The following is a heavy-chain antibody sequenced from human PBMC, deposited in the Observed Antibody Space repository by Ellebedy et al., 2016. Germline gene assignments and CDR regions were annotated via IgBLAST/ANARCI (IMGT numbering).Heavy chain of an antibody. CDR2: ISGSGGST. CDR3: AKAFAPYQLLSCLEY. V-gene: IGHV3-23*01. J-gene: IGHJ4*02. D-gene: IGHD2-2*01. Sequence: GGSLRLSXAASGFTFSSYAMSWVRQAPGKGLEWVSAISGSGGSTYYADSVRGRFPISRDNSKNTLYLQMSSLRAEDTAVYYCAKAFAPYQLLSCLEYWGQGSLVTVSS. CDR1: GFTFSSYA.